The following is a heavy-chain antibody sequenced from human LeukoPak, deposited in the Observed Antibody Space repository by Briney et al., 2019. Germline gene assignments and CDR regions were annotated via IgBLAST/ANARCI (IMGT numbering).Heavy chain of an antibody. CDR3: AWSDAFDI. CDR1: GFTFDDYG. CDR2: ISGSGGST. V-gene: IGHV3-23*01. J-gene: IGHJ3*02. Sequence: GGSLRLSCAASGFTFDDYGMSWVRQAPGKGLEWVSAISGSGGSTYYADSVKGRFTISRDNSKNTLYLQMNSLRAEDTAVYYCAWSDAFDIWGQGTMVNVSS.